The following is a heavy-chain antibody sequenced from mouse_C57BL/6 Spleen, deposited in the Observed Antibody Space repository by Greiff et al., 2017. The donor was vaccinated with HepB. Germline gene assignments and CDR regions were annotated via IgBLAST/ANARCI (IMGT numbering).Heavy chain of an antibody. Sequence: VQLQQSGAELVRPGASVTLSCKASGYTFTDYEMHWVKQTPVHGLEWIGAIDPETGGTAYNQKFKGKAILTADKSSSTAYMELRSLTSEDSAVYYCTRDYYGSSSYYYAMDYWGQGTSVTVSS. CDR1: GYTFTDYE. CDR3: TRDYYGSSSYYYAMDY. J-gene: IGHJ4*01. V-gene: IGHV1-15*01. CDR2: IDPETGGT. D-gene: IGHD1-1*01.